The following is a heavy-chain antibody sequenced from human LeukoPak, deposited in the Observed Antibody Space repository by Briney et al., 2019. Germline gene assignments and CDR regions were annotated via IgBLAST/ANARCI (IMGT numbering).Heavy chain of an antibody. J-gene: IGHJ4*02. CDR3: AKVPVTTCRGAFCYPFDY. D-gene: IGHD2-15*01. CDR1: GFTLNSYA. Sequence: GVSLSLSCAVSGFTLNSYAMIGLPRAPGKGGEGVSAFKESGNTYYADSVKGGLTISRDGSQNALFLQMNGLRPEDAGVYYCAKVPVTTCRGAFCYPFDYWGLGTLVTVSS. CDR2: FKESGNT. V-gene: IGHV3-23*01.